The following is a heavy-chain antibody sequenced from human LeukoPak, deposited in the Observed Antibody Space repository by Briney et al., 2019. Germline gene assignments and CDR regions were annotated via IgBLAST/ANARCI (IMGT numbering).Heavy chain of an antibody. Sequence: AGGSLRFSCAASGLTFSSYSMKWVRQAPGKGLEWVSSISSSSSYIYYADSVKGRFTISRDNAKNSLYLQMNSLRAEDTAVYYCAMGRDGYNYVNYWGQGTLVTVSS. CDR3: AMGRDGYNYVNY. J-gene: IGHJ4*02. V-gene: IGHV3-21*01. D-gene: IGHD5-24*01. CDR2: ISSSSSYI. CDR1: GLTFSSYS.